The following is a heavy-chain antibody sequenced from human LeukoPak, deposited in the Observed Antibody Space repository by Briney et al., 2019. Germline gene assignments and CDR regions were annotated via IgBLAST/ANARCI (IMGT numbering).Heavy chain of an antibody. J-gene: IGHJ5*02. V-gene: IGHV4-34*01. Sequence: PSETLSLTCAVDGGSFSGYYWSWIRQPPGKGLEWIGEINHSGSTNYNPSLKSRVTISVDTSKNQFSLKLSSVTAADTAVYYCARGPTAMAIYNWFDPWGQGTLVTVSS. CDR1: GGSFSGYY. CDR3: ARGPTAMAIYNWFDP. D-gene: IGHD5-18*01. CDR2: INHSGST.